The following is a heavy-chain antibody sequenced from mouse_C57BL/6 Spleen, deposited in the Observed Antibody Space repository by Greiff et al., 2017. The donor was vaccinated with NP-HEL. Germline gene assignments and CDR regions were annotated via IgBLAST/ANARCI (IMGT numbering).Heavy chain of an antibody. V-gene: IGHV1-15*01. CDR2: IDPETGGT. CDR1: GYTFTDYE. Sequence: QVQLQQSGAELVRPGASVTLSCKASGYTFTDYEMHWVKQTPVHGLEWIGAIDPETGGTAYNQKFKGKAILTADKSSSTAYMELRSLTSEDSAVYYCTWGYDGYPFDYWGQGTTLTVSS. J-gene: IGHJ2*01. D-gene: IGHD2-3*01. CDR3: TWGYDGYPFDY.